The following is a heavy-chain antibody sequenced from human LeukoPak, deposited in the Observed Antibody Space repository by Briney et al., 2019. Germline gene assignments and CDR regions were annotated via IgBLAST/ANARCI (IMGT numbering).Heavy chain of an antibody. CDR3: ARHGDYHYNS. J-gene: IGHJ4*02. CDR1: GFTFSNYL. Sequence: GGSLRLSCAASGFTFSNYLMTWVRQAPGKGLEWVANIKVDESEKYYVDSVRGRFTISRDNAKNSLYLQMNSLRAEDTAVYYCARHGDYHYNSWGQGTLVTVSS. V-gene: IGHV3-7*05. CDR2: IKVDESEK. D-gene: IGHD4-17*01.